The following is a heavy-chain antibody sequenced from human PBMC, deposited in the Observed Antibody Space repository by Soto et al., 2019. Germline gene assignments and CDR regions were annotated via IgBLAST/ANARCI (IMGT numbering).Heavy chain of an antibody. CDR2: ISADNGNT. J-gene: IGHJ6*02. CDR3: ARGCHLSYDSSGMLDYYYYGLEV. D-gene: IGHD3-22*01. CDR1: GYLFTSYG. V-gene: IGHV1-18*01. Sequence: QVQLMQSGGEVKKPGASVQVSCKASGYLFTSYGISWVRQAPGQGLEWLGWISADNGNTYYASNVRVRVTMTTDTSTTTAPTELRSLRSDDTAVYYCARGCHLSYDSSGMLDYYYYGLEVWGQGTTVSVSS.